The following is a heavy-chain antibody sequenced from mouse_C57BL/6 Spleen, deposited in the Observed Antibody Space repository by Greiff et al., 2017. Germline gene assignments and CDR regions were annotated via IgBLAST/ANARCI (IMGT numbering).Heavy chain of an antibody. J-gene: IGHJ4*01. CDR2: INPNNGGT. CDR3: ARVTTVVRPYPWDY. V-gene: IGHV1-18*01. CDR1: GYTFTDYN. D-gene: IGHD1-1*01. Sequence: VQLKQSGPELVKPGASVKIPCKASGYTFTDYNMDWVKQSHGKSLEWIGDINPNNGGTNYNQKCKGKATLTVDKSSSTAYMELRSLTSEDTAVYYCARVTTVVRPYPWDYWGQGTSVSGSS.